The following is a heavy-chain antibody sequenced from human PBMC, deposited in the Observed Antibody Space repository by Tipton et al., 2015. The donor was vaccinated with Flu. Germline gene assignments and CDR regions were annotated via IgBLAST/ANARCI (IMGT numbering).Heavy chain of an antibody. CDR2: IYFSGTT. J-gene: IGHJ4*02. CDR3: ARDRSEFPRAIDS. V-gene: IGHV4-59*13. Sequence: TLSLTCTVSGGSTNYYFWNWIRQPPGKGLEWIGHIYFSGTTNYSPSLKSRVTISVDTSKTQVSLRLSSVTAADTAVYFCARDRSEFPRAIDSWGQGILVTVSS. D-gene: IGHD2-21*01. CDR1: GGSTNYYF.